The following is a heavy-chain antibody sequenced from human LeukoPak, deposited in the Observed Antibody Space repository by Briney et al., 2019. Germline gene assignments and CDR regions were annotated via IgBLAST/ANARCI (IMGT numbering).Heavy chain of an antibody. CDR1: GFSLSTRGVG. CDR2: IYWNNDN. V-gene: IGHV2-5*01. Sequence: SGPTLVNPTQTLTLTCTFSGFSLSTRGVGVGWIRQPPGKAPEWIALIYWNNDNRYSPSPKSRLTITKDTSKNQVVLTMTNMDPVDTATYYCASSRYDILTGHYNFDYWGQGTLVIVSS. J-gene: IGHJ4*02. D-gene: IGHD3-9*01. CDR3: ASSRYDILTGHYNFDY.